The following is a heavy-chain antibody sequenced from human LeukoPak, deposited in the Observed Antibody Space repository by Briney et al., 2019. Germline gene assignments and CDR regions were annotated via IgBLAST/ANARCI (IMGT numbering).Heavy chain of an antibody. CDR1: GGTFSSYA. CDR2: IIPIFGTA. D-gene: IGHD2-2*01. Sequence: ASVKVSCKASGGTFSSYAISWVRQAPGQGLEWMGGIIPIFGTANYAQKFQGRVTITADESTSTAYMELSSLRSEDTAVYYCASCLPAAIKFSSYYYYMDVWGKGTTVTVSS. J-gene: IGHJ6*03. V-gene: IGHV1-69*13. CDR3: ASCLPAAIKFSSYYYYMDV.